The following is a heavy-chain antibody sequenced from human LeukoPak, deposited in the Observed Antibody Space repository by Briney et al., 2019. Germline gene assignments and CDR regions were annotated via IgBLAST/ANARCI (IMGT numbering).Heavy chain of an antibody. D-gene: IGHD6-13*01. V-gene: IGHV4-59*01. J-gene: IGHJ6*03. CDR1: GGSISSYY. CDR2: IYYSGST. CDR3: ARDRAAGSYYYYYMDV. Sequence: SETLSLTCTVSGGSISSYYWSWIRQPPGKGLEWIGYIYYSGSTNYNPSLKSRVTISVDTSKNQFPLKLSSVTAADTAVYYCARDRAAGSYYYYYMDVWGKGTTVTVSS.